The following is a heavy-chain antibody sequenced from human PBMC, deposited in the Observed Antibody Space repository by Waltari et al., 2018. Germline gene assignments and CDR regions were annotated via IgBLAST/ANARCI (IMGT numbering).Heavy chain of an antibody. CDR1: GGSISSSSYY. D-gene: IGHD5-12*01. V-gene: IGHV4-39*01. CDR3: ARHWKRSGYRFDP. Sequence: QLQLQESGPGLVKPSETLSLTCTVSGGSISSSSYYWGWIRQSPGKGLEWIGSIYYSGSTHYNPTLESRVTISGDMSKNQFSLKLSSVTAADTAVYYCARHWKRSGYRFDPWGQGTLVTVSS. J-gene: IGHJ5*02. CDR2: IYYSGST.